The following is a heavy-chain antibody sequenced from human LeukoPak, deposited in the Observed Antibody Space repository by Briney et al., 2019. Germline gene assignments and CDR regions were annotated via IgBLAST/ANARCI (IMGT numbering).Heavy chain of an antibody. J-gene: IGHJ4*02. V-gene: IGHV3-7*03. Sequence: GGSLRLCCAASGFSFSSYWMSWVRQAPGKGLEWVANIEGDGSERNYMDSVKGRFTISRDNAKNSLHLQMNSLRAEDTAVYYCAAGVGWLIDYWGQGTLVTVSS. CDR3: AAGVGWLIDY. D-gene: IGHD6-19*01. CDR1: GFSFSSYW. CDR2: IEGDGSER.